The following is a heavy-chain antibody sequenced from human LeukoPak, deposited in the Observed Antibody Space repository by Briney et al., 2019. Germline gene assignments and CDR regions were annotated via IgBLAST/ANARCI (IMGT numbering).Heavy chain of an antibody. CDR2: IYTSGST. D-gene: IGHD3-22*01. V-gene: IGHV4-4*07. CDR3: ARVVAPRSGYYLDAFDI. J-gene: IGHJ3*02. CDR1: GGSISSYY. Sequence: KPSETLSLTCTVAGGSISSYYWSWIRQPAGKGLEWIVRIYTSGSTNYNPSLKSRVTMSVDTSKNQFSLKLSSVTAADTAVYYCARVVAPRSGYYLDAFDIWGQGTMVTVSS.